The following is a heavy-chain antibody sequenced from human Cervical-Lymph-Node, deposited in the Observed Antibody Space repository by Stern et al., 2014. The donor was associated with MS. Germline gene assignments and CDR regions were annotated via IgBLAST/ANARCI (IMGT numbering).Heavy chain of an antibody. CDR2: IYYSGST. D-gene: IGHD4/OR15-4a*01. CDR1: GGSIISGDFY. CDR3: ARRAGGSDNYFDP. Sequence: VQLQESGPGLVKPSQTLSLTCTVSGGSIISGDFYWSWIRQLPVKGLEWIGYIYYSGSTYYNPSLNSRVTISVDTANNQFSLKLSSVTAADTAVYYCARRAGGSDNYFDPWGQGTLVTVSS. V-gene: IGHV4-31*03. J-gene: IGHJ5*02.